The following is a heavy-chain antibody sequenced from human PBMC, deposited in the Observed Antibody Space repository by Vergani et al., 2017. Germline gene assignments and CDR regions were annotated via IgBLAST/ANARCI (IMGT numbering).Heavy chain of an antibody. CDR1: GFTFSSYS. Sequence: VQLVESGGGVVQPGRSLRLSCAASGFTFSSYSMNWVRQAPGKGLEWVSSISSSSSYIYYADSVKGRFTMSRDNAKNSLYLQMNSLRAEDTAVYYCAREMGLRYFARFDPWGQGTLVTVSS. CDR2: ISSSSSYI. CDR3: AREMGLRYFARFDP. V-gene: IGHV3-21*01. D-gene: IGHD3-9*01. J-gene: IGHJ5*02.